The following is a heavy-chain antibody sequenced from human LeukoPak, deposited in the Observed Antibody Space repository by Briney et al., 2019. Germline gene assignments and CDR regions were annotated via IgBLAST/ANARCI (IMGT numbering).Heavy chain of an antibody. V-gene: IGHV4-31*11. D-gene: IGHD4-17*01. CDR1: GASISSGGYH. Sequence: SETLSLTCAVSGASISSGGYHWSWIRQHPGEGLEWIGYIYYNGRTYYNPSLKSRTTILVDTSKNQFSLKLTSVTAADTAVYYCARNVDGDYEGGLDYWGQGTLVTVSS. CDR3: ARNVDGDYEGGLDY. J-gene: IGHJ4*02. CDR2: IYYNGRT.